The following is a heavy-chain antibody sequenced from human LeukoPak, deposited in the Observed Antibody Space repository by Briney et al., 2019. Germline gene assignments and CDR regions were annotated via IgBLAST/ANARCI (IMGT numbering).Heavy chain of an antibody. CDR1: GFTFSSYG. CDR3: ARDWDCSGGSCHLEATFDI. CDR2: IWYDGSNK. J-gene: IGHJ3*02. V-gene: IGHV3-33*01. D-gene: IGHD2-15*01. Sequence: GRSLRLSCAASGFTFSSYGMHWVRQAPGKGLEWVAVIWYDGSNKYYADSVKGRFTISRDNSKNTLYLQMNSLRAEDTAVYYCARDWDCSGGSCHLEATFDIWGQGTMVTVSS.